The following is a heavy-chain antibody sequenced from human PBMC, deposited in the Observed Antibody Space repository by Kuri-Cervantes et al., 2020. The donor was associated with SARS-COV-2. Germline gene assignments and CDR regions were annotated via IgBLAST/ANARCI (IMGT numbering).Heavy chain of an antibody. CDR2: IVVGSGDT. Sequence: SVEVSCKASGFTFRSSAVQWVRQARGQHLEWIGRIVVGSGDTNYAQEFHERVTITRDVSTSTAYMELSSLRSEDTAVYYCAADPKIGPFSYYYGMDVWGQGTTVTVSS. V-gene: IGHV1-58*01. CDR3: AADPKIGPFSYYYGMDV. J-gene: IGHJ6*02. D-gene: IGHD3-22*01. CDR1: GFTFRSSA.